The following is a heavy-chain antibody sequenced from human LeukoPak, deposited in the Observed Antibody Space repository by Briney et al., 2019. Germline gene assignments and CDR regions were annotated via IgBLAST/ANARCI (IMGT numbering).Heavy chain of an antibody. J-gene: IGHJ4*02. CDR1: GFTFSSYV. V-gene: IGHV3-30*04. CDR2: ISKDGSNK. Sequence: GRSLRLSRAASGFTFSSYVMHWVRQAPGKGLEWVAVISKDGSNKYYADSVKGRFIISRDNSKNTLYLQMTSLRAEDTAVYYCARDAPGIAVAGHFDCWGQGTLVTVSS. D-gene: IGHD6-19*01. CDR3: ARDAPGIAVAGHFDC.